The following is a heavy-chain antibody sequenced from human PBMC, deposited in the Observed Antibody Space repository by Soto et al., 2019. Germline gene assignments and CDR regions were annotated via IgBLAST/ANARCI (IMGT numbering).Heavy chain of an antibody. CDR2: INPSGGST. D-gene: IGHD3-22*01. Sequence: ASVKVSCKASGYTFTSYYMHWVRQAPGQGLEWMGIINPSGGSTSYAQKFQGRVTMTRDTSTSTVYMELSSLRSEDTAVYYCARDRHAGSRYSYDSSGYYFDYWGQGTLVTVSS. CDR1: GYTFTSYY. CDR3: ARDRHAGSRYSYDSSGYYFDY. V-gene: IGHV1-46*01. J-gene: IGHJ4*02.